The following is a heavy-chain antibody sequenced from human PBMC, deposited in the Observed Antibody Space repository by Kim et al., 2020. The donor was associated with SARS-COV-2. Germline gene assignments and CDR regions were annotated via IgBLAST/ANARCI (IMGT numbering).Heavy chain of an antibody. CDR1: GGSISSGGYS. CDR3: ASREISITIFGVVILDALDI. CDR2: LYYSGST. V-gene: IGHV4-31*03. D-gene: IGHD3-3*01. Sequence: SETLSLTCTVSGGSISSGGYSWSWIRQHPGQGLEWIGYLYYSGSTNYNPSLQTRFTLSVDTSKNQFSLKLSAVTAAAMAWYYCASREISITIFGVVILDALDIWGQGTMVTVSS. J-gene: IGHJ3*02.